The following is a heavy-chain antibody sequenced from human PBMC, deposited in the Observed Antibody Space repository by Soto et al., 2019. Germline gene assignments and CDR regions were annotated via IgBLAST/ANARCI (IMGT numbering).Heavy chain of an antibody. Sequence: QVQLQQWGAGLLKPSETLSLTCAVYGGSFSGYYWSWIRQPPGKGLEWIGEINHSGSTNYNPSLKSRVTISVDTSKNQFSLKLSSATAADTAVYYCGKVVIGSFDIWGQGTMVTVSS. D-gene: IGHD2-21*01. CDR1: GGSFSGYY. V-gene: IGHV4-34*01. CDR3: GKVVIGSFDI. CDR2: INHSGST. J-gene: IGHJ3*02.